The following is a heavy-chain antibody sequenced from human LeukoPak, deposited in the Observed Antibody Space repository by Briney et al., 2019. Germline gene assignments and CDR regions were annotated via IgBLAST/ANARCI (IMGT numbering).Heavy chain of an antibody. J-gene: IGHJ4*02. CDR2: ISGSGGST. V-gene: IGHV3-23*01. Sequence: GGSLRLSCAASGFTFSSYAMSWVRQAPGKGPEWVSAISGSGGSTYYADSVKGRFTISRDNSKNTLYLQMNSLRAEDTAVYYCASYSSSWRVFDYWGQGTLVTVSS. D-gene: IGHD6-13*01. CDR3: ASYSSSWRVFDY. CDR1: GFTFSSYA.